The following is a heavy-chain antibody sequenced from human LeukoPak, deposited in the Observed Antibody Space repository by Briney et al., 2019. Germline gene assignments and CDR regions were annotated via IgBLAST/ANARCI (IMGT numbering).Heavy chain of an antibody. D-gene: IGHD3-10*01. J-gene: IGHJ4*02. V-gene: IGHV3-7*01. CDR3: ARGPRPIMVRGGEDFDY. CDR2: IKQDGSEK. Sequence: PGGSLRLFCAASGFTFSSYWMSWVRQAPGKGLEWVANIKQDGSEKYYVDSVKGRFTISRDNAKNSLYLQMNSLRAEDTAVYYCARGPRPIMVRGGEDFDYWGQGTLVTVSS. CDR1: GFTFSSYW.